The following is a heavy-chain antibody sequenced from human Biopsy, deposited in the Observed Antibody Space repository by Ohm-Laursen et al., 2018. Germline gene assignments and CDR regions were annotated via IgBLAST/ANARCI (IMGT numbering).Heavy chain of an antibody. CDR1: GFTFGDAW. V-gene: IGHV3-15*01. CDR3: STGGGDFYYNGMDV. Sequence: SLRLSCAASGFTFGDAWMSWIRQAPGKGLEWVGRIKSKFDGETTDYAAPVKGRFIISRDDSKSTLFLQMNSLKVEDTGVYFCSTGGGDFYYNGMDVWCQGTTVTVSS. D-gene: IGHD3-16*01. J-gene: IGHJ6*02. CDR2: IKSKFDGETT.